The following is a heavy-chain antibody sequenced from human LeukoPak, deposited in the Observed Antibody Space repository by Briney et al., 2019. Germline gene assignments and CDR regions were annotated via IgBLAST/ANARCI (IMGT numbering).Heavy chain of an antibody. Sequence: GASVKVSCKASGYTFTSYAMHWVRQAPGQRLEWMGWINAGNGNTKYSQKFQGRVTITRDTSASTAYMELSSLRSEDTAVYYCATDAALGYSSSWYGGSYFDYWGQGTLVTVSS. D-gene: IGHD6-13*01. CDR2: INAGNGNT. J-gene: IGHJ4*02. CDR1: GYTFTSYA. CDR3: ATDAALGYSSSWYGGSYFDY. V-gene: IGHV1-3*01.